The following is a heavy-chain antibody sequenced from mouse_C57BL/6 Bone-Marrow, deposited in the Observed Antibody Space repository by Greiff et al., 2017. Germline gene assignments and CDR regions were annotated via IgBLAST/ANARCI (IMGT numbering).Heavy chain of an antibody. CDR1: GYTFTSYG. D-gene: IGHD1-1*01. CDR2: IYPRSGNT. Sequence: QVQLKQSGAELARPGASVKLSCKASGYTFTSYGISWVKQRTGQGLEWIGEIYPRSGNTYYNEKFKGKATLTADKSSSTAYMELRSLTSEDSAVYFCARSGYYGVMDYWGQGTSVTVSS. CDR3: ARSGYYGVMDY. V-gene: IGHV1-81*01. J-gene: IGHJ4*01.